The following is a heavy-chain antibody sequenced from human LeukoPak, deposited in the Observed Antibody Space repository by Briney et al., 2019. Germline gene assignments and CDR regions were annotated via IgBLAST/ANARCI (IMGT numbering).Heavy chain of an antibody. J-gene: IGHJ6*03. V-gene: IGHV3-23*01. Sequence: QPGGTLRLSCLASGFTFSNHGMSWVRQAPGKGLEWVSTISGSGYNTYYADSVKGRFTISRDSSKNTLFLQMNSLRAEDTAVYYCAKIDYYDSSGYYGYYYYYYMDVWGKGTTVTISS. CDR2: ISGSGYNT. CDR1: GFTFSNHG. D-gene: IGHD3-22*01. CDR3: AKIDYYDSSGYYGYYYYYYMDV.